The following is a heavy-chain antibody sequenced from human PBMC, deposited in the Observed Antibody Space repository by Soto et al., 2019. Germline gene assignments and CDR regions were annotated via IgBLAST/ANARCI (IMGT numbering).Heavy chain of an antibody. D-gene: IGHD6-13*01. CDR1: GYTFTSYD. CDR3: ARVGIAAAGTADPYKDV. CDR2: MNPNSGNT. J-gene: IGHJ6*03. Sequence: VKVSCKASGYTFTSYDINWVRQATGQGLEWMGWMNPNSGNTGYAQKFQGRVTMTRNTSISTAYMELSSLRSEDTAVYYCARVGIAAAGTADPYKDVWGKGTTVTVSS. V-gene: IGHV1-8*01.